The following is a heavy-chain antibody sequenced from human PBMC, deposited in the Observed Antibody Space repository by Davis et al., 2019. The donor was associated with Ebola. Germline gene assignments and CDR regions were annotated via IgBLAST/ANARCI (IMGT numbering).Heavy chain of an antibody. CDR1: GFTFRSYA. V-gene: IGHV3-30*04. J-gene: IGHJ4*02. CDR3: ARAVSWNYLKGADF. D-gene: IGHD1-7*01. CDR2: ISFDGKGK. Sequence: GGSLRLSCAASGFTFRSYAMHWVRQAPGKGPEWVALISFDGKGKFYADSVAGRFSISRDNSINTLYLQLNNLRREDTALYSCARAVSWNYLKGADFWGQGTLVTVSS.